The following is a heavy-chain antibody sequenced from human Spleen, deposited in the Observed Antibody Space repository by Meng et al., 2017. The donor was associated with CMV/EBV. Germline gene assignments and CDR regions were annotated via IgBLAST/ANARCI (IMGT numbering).Heavy chain of an antibody. CDR3: ARRYGASAYNWFDP. CDR2: INHSGST. D-gene: IGHD4-17*01. Sequence: VQLQQWGAGLLKPSETLSLTCAVYGGSFSGYYWSWIRQPPGKGLEWIGEINHSGSTNYNPSLKSRVTISVDTSKNQFSLKLSSVTAADTAVYYCARRYGASAYNWFDPWGQGTLVTVSS. V-gene: IGHV4-34*01. J-gene: IGHJ5*02. CDR1: GGSFSGYY.